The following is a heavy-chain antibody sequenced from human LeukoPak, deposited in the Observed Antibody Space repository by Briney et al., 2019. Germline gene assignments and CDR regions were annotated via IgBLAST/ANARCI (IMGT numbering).Heavy chain of an antibody. CDR2: ISYDGSNK. Sequence: PGRSPRLSCAASGFTFSSYAMHWVRQAPGKGLEWVAVISYDGSNKYYADSVKGRFTISRDNSKNTLYLQMDSLRAEDTAVYYCARADRHNWFDPWGQGTLVTVSS. CDR3: ARADRHNWFDP. V-gene: IGHV3-30-3*01. J-gene: IGHJ5*02. CDR1: GFTFSSYA.